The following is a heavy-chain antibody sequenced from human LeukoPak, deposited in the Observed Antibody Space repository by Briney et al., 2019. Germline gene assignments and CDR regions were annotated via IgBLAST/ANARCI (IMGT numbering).Heavy chain of an antibody. D-gene: IGHD1-20*01. CDR2: ISGSGGST. CDR3: AKPKDNSLYCFDY. CDR1: AFTFRSYA. Sequence: GGSLRLSCAAPAFTFRSYAMSWVRQAGGKVLEWVSAISGSGGSTYYADSVKGRFTISRDNSKNTLYLQMSSLRAEDTAVYYCAKPKDNSLYCFDYWGQGTLVTVSS. V-gene: IGHV3-23*01. J-gene: IGHJ4*02.